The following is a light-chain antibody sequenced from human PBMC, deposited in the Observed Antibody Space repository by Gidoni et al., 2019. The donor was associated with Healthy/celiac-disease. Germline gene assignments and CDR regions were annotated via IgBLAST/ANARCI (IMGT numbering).Light chain of an antibody. CDR1: QGISSY. V-gene: IGKV1-8*01. J-gene: IGKJ4*01. Sequence: AIRMTQSPSSFSASTVDRVTITCRASQGISSYLAWYQQKPGKAPKLLIYAASTLQSGVPSRFSGSGSGTDFTLTISCLQSEDFATYYCQQYYSYPGLTFGGGTKVEIK. CDR2: AAS. CDR3: QQYYSYPGLT.